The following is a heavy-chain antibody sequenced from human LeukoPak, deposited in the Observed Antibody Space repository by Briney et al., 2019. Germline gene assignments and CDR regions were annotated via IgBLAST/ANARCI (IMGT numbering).Heavy chain of an antibody. CDR1: GFIFSSYS. CDR3: ARDLRGSGSFSDAFDI. V-gene: IGHV3-48*01. D-gene: IGHD3-10*01. Sequence: GGSLRLSCVASGFIFSSYSMNWVRQAPGKGVEWISYIRSSSSTIYYADSVKGGFTISRDNAKDSLYLQMHSLRAEATAVYYCARDLRGSGSFSDAFDIWGQGTMVTVSS. J-gene: IGHJ3*02. CDR2: IRSSSSTI.